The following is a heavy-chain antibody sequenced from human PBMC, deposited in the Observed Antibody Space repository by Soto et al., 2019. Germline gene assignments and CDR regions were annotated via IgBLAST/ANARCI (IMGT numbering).Heavy chain of an antibody. V-gene: IGHV3-23*01. CDR3: AKERTSSTYDGMDV. D-gene: IGHD6-6*01. CDR1: GFTFSDFG. J-gene: IGHJ6*02. CDR2: LTWGGSA. Sequence: EVQFLESGGGLIQPGGSLRLSCAGSGFTFSDFGMNWVRQTPGKGLEWVSGLTWGGSAYYAESVRGRFTISRDNSKSILYVQMNSLRVEDTAVYYCAKERTSSTYDGMDVWGQGTPVTVSS.